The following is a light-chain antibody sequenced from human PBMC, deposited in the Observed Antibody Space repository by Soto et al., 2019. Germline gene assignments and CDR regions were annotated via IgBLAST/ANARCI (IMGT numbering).Light chain of an antibody. CDR1: QSVSSSF. J-gene: IGKJ1*01. Sequence: EIVLTQSPGTLSLSPGERATLSCRASQSVSSSFLAWYQQKPGQAPRLLIYGASNRATGIPDRFSGSGSGTDLTLTINRLEPEDFAVYYCQQYGRSPWTFGQETKVEIK. CDR2: GAS. V-gene: IGKV3-20*01. CDR3: QQYGRSPWT.